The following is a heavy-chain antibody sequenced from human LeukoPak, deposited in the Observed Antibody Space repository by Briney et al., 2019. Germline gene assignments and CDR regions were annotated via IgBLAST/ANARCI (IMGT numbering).Heavy chain of an antibody. Sequence: GGSLRLSCAASGFTFDDYAMHWVRQAPGKGLEWVSGISWGSGSIGYADSVKGRFTISRDNAKNSLYLQMNSLRGEDTALYYCAEDKGNSWHRIDYWGQGTLVTVSP. J-gene: IGHJ4*02. CDR3: AEDKGNSWHRIDY. V-gene: IGHV3-9*01. CDR2: ISWGSGSI. CDR1: GFTFDDYA. D-gene: IGHD6-13*01.